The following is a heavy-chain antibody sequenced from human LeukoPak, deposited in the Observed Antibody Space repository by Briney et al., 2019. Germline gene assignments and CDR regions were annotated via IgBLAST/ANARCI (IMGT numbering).Heavy chain of an antibody. D-gene: IGHD6-19*01. J-gene: IGHJ3*02. CDR3: ARAAEGAFDI. CDR1: GDSVSRNSAA. V-gene: IGHV6-1*01. CDR2: TYYRSKWYN. Sequence: PSRTLSLTCAISGDSVSRNSAAWNWVRQSPSRGLEWLGRTYYRSKWYNDYAVAVKSRISISPDTSKNQFSLQLNSVTPEDTAVYYCARAAEGAFDIWGQGTMVTVSS.